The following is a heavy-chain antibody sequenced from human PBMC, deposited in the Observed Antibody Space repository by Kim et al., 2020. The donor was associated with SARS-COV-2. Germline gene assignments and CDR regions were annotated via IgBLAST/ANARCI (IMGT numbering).Heavy chain of an antibody. J-gene: IGHJ5*02. V-gene: IGHV4-34*01. D-gene: IGHD3-10*01. CDR1: GGSFSGYY. Sequence: SETLSLTCAVYGGSFSGYYWSWIRQPPGKGLEWIGEINHSGSTNYNPSLKSRVTISVDTSKNQFSLKLSSVTAADTAVYYCARGLTVFDRYYGSGSDPPGFDPWGQGTLVTVSS. CDR3: ARGLTVFDRYYGSGSDPPGFDP. CDR2: INHSGST.